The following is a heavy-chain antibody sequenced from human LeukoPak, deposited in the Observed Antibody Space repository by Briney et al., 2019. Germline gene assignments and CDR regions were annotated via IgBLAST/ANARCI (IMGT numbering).Heavy chain of an antibody. CDR1: GGSLTSSSHY. V-gene: IGHV4-39*01. CDR3: GRQTLYQSGWDFDH. D-gene: IGHD6-19*01. Sequence: PSETLSLTCTVSGGSLTSSSHYWGWIRQPPGKGLEWIGTVYYSGSTFYNPSLKSRVNISADTSKTQFSLKLTSVTAADTAVYYCGRQTLYQSGWDFDHWGQGTLVTVSS. J-gene: IGHJ4*02. CDR2: VYYSGST.